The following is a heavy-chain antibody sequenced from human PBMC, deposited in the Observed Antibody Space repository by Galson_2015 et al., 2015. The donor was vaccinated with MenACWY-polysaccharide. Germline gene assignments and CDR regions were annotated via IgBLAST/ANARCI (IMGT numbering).Heavy chain of an antibody. CDR2: IYYSGST. J-gene: IGHJ4*02. D-gene: IGHD6-19*01. CDR1: GGSISSSSYY. V-gene: IGHV4-39*01. CDR3: ARHDGGGGYDYIAVAGT. Sequence: LSLTCTVSGGSISSSSYYWGWIRQPPGKGLEWIGSIYYSGSTYYNPSLKSRVTISVDTSKNQFSLKLSSVTAADTAVYYCARHDGGGGYDYIAVAGTWGQGTLVTVSS.